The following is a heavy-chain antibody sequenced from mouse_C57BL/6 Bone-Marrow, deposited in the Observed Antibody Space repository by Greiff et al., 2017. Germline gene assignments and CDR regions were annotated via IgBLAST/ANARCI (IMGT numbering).Heavy chain of an antibody. CDR2: INPNNGGT. CDR3: ARGGRRRRYWYFDV. V-gene: IGHV1-26*01. J-gene: IGHJ1*03. Sequence: EVQLQQSGPEPVKPGASVKISCKASGYTFTDYYMNWVKQSHGKSLEWIGDINPNNGGTSYNQKFKGKATLTVDKSSSTAYMELRSLTSEDSAVYYCARGGRRRRYWYFDVWGTGTTVTVSS. CDR1: GYTFTDYY. D-gene: IGHD1-2*01.